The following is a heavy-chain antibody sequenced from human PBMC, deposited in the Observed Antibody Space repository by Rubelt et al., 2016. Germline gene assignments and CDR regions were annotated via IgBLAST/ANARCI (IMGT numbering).Heavy chain of an antibody. D-gene: IGHD2-15*01. CDR3: ATRLPTDY. V-gene: IGHV4-39*07. CDR1: GGSITSGSNY. CDR2: ISRSGST. J-gene: IGHJ4*02. Sequence: QLQLQESGPGLVRPSETLSLTCSVSGGSITSGSNYWGWIRQPPGKGLEWIGEISRSGSTTYNPSLKSRVTVSVDTSKNQFSLKVTSLTAADTAVYFCATRLPTDYWGQGTPVTV.